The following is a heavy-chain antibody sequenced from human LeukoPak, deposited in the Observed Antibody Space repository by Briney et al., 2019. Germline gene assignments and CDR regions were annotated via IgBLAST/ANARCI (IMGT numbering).Heavy chain of an antibody. D-gene: IGHD6-13*01. J-gene: IGHJ4*02. CDR2: ISHSGIT. V-gene: IGHV4-34*01. CDR1: GESFSGYY. Sequence: PSQTLSLICGVQGESFSGYYSSWIRQPPGKGLEWIGEISHSGITNYSPSLQSRVPISVDTSKNQLSLKLSSVTAADTAVYYCARDLGSSWRSYFDYWGQGTLVTVSS. CDR3: ARDLGSSWRSYFDY.